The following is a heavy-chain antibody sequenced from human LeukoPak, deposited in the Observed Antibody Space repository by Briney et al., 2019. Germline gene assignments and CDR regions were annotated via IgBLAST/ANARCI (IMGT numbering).Heavy chain of an antibody. CDR1: GYRFTSYG. V-gene: IGHV1-18*01. CDR2: ISGYNGNT. D-gene: IGHD2-2*01. Sequence: EASVKVSCKASGYRFTSYGISWVRQAPGKGLEWMGWISGYNGNTNYAQKLQGRVTMTTDTSTSTAYMELRSLRSDDTAVYCCAREYCSTTRCYMADYWGQGTLVTVSS. J-gene: IGHJ4*02. CDR3: AREYCSTTRCYMADY.